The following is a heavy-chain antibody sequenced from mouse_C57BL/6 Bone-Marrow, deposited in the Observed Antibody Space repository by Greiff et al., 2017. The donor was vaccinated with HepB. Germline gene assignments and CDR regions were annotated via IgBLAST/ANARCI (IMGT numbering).Heavy chain of an antibody. Sequence: QVQLQQSDAELVKPGASVKISCKVSGYTFTDHTIHWMKQRPEQGLEWIGYIYPRDGSTKYNEKFKGKATLTADKSSSTAYMQLNSLTSEDSAVYFCAREENYYGSPSYYFDYWGQGTTLTVSS. CDR1: GYTFTDHT. CDR2: IYPRDGST. J-gene: IGHJ2*01. D-gene: IGHD1-1*01. CDR3: AREENYYGSPSYYFDY. V-gene: IGHV1-78*01.